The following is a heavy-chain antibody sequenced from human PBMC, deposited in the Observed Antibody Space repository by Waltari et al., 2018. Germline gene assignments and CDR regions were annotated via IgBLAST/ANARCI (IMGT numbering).Heavy chain of an antibody. CDR3: AKNQRGRFLEWSGGMDV. Sequence: EGQLLESGGGLVWPGGSLRLSCIASEFTFNTYAMSWVRQAPGKGLEWVSSVSGSGGSTYYADSGKGRFTIARDNSKNTLYLQMISLRAEDTAVYYCAKNQRGRFLEWSGGMDVWGQGTTVTVSS. V-gene: IGHV3-23*01. CDR2: VSGSGGST. CDR1: EFTFNTYA. J-gene: IGHJ6*02. D-gene: IGHD3-3*01.